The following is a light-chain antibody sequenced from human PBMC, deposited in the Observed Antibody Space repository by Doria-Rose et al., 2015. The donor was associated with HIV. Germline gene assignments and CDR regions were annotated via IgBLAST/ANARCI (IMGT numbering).Light chain of an antibody. V-gene: IGKV1-5*03. CDR3: QHFDKYFSWT. Sequence: DIQLTQSPSTLSASVGDRVTLTCRASQSISNWVAWYQQQPGQAPKLLIYKASTLQSGVPSRFRGSGPGTEFTLTINSLQPDDFATYYCQHFDKYFSWTFGHGTKVDIK. CDR2: KAS. J-gene: IGKJ1*01. CDR1: QSISNW.